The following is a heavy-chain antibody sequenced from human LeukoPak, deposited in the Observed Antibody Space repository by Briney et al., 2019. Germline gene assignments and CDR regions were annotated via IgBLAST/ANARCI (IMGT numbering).Heavy chain of an antibody. CDR1: GGTFSSYA. J-gene: IGHJ4*02. D-gene: IGHD3-10*01. V-gene: IGHV1-69*05. CDR2: IIPIFGTA. CDR3: ARDRGITMVRGSTSFDY. Sequence: SVKVSCKASGGTFSSYAISWVRQAPGQGLEWMGGIIPIFGTANYAQKFQGRVTITTDESTSTAYMELSSLRSEDTAVYYCARDRGITMVRGSTSFDYWGQGTLVTVSS.